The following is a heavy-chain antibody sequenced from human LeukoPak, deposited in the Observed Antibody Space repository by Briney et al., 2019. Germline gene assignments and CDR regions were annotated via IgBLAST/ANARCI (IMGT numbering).Heavy chain of an antibody. V-gene: IGHV1-46*01. CDR2: INPSGGST. CDR3: ARDFGEWELLGWAYYYMDV. Sequence: AASVKVSCKASGYTFTSYYMHWVRQAPGQGLEWMGIINPSGGSTSYAQKFQGRVTMTRDMSTSTVYMELSSLRSEDTAVYYCARDFGEWELLGWAYYYMDVWGKGTTVTVSS. D-gene: IGHD1-26*01. CDR1: GYTFTSYY. J-gene: IGHJ6*03.